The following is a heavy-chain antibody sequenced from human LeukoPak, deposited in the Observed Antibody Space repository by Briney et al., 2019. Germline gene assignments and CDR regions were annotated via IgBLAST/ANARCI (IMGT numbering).Heavy chain of an antibody. CDR3: ARARSIAAAGTWGY. Sequence: ASVKVSCKASGYTFTGYYMHWVRQAPGQGLEWMGWINPNSGGTNYAQKFQGRVTMTRDTSISTAYMELSRLRSDDTAVYYCARARSIAAAGTWGYWGQGTLVTVSS. CDR2: INPNSGGT. J-gene: IGHJ4*02. V-gene: IGHV1-2*02. D-gene: IGHD6-13*01. CDR1: GYTFTGYY.